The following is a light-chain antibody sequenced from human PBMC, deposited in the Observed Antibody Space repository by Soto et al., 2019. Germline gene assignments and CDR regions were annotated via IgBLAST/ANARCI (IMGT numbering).Light chain of an antibody. V-gene: IGKV3-15*01. Sequence: EIVMTQSPATQSVSPGERATLYCRASQSNSSNLAWYQQKPGQPPRLLINGASTRATGVAARFSGSGSGTEFTLSISSLQSEDSAVFFCQHYNSWPFTFGPGTKVDI. CDR1: QSNSSN. J-gene: IGKJ3*01. CDR3: QHYNSWPFT. CDR2: GAS.